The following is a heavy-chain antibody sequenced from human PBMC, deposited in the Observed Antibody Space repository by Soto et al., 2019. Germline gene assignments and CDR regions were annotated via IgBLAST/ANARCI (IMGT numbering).Heavy chain of an antibody. CDR1: GGSVSSGSYY. V-gene: IGHV4-61*01. Sequence: SETLSLTCTVSGGSVSSGSYYWSWIRQPPGKGLECIGYIYYSGSTNYNPSLKSRVTISVDTSKNQFSLKVSPVTAADTAVYYCASSSGNSYGYPDAFDIWGQGTMVTVSS. CDR3: ASSSGNSYGYPDAFDI. J-gene: IGHJ3*02. D-gene: IGHD5-18*01. CDR2: IYYSGST.